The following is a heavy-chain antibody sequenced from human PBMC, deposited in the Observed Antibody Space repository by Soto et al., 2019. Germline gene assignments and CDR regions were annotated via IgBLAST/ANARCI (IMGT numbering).Heavy chain of an antibody. D-gene: IGHD3-22*01. Sequence: QVQLVQSGAEVKKPGSSVKVSCKASGGTFSSYAISWVRQAPGQGLEWMGGISPIFGTANYAQKFQGRVTITADESTSTAYMELSSLRSEDTAVYYCARDPSYYYDSSGLSWYFDLWGRGTLVTVSS. CDR2: ISPIFGTA. J-gene: IGHJ2*01. V-gene: IGHV1-69*01. CDR3: ARDPSYYYDSSGLSWYFDL. CDR1: GGTFSSYA.